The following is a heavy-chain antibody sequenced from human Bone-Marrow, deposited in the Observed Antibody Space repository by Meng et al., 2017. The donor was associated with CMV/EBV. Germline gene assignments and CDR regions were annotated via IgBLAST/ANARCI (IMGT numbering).Heavy chain of an antibody. V-gene: IGHV4-31*02. J-gene: IGHJ4*02. D-gene: IGHD5-18*01. CDR1: GGSLCGYY. CDR2: IYDSGST. Sequence: SQTLSLTCAGYGGSLCGYYWSWIRQHPGKGLEWIGYIYDSGSTYYNPSLQSRVTISVDTSKNQFSLKLSSVTAGDTAVYYCARHGPGRSQGGAMGVKGDIDYWGQGTMVTVSS. CDR3: ARHGPGRSQGGAMGVKGDIDY.